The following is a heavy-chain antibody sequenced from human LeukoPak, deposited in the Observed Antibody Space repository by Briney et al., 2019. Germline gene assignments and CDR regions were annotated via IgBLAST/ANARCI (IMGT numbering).Heavy chain of an antibody. D-gene: IGHD2-2*01. CDR1: GGTFSSYA. Sequence: SVKVSCKASGGTFSSYAISWVRQAPGQGLEWMGGIIPIFATANYAQKFQGRVTITADESTSTAYMELSSLRSEDTAVYYCARDRGRYCSSTSCYTLDYWGQGTLVTVSS. CDR2: IIPIFATA. CDR3: ARDRGRYCSSTSCYTLDY. J-gene: IGHJ4*02. V-gene: IGHV1-69*13.